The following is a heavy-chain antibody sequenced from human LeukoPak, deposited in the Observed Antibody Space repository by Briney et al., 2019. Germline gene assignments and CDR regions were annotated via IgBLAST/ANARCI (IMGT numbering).Heavy chain of an antibody. Sequence: GGSLRLSCAASGFTLSSYEMHWVPQAPGKGLVWVSRINSDGSGTGYADAVKGRFTISRDNAKNMLYLQMNSLRAEDTAIYYCARELPREVTLDYWGQGTLVTVSS. CDR3: ARELPREVTLDY. J-gene: IGHJ4*02. CDR1: GFTLSSYE. V-gene: IGHV3-74*01. D-gene: IGHD2-21*02. CDR2: INSDGSGT.